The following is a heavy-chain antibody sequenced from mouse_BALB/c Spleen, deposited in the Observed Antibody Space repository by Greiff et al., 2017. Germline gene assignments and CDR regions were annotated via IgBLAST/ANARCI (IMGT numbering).Heavy chain of an antibody. D-gene: IGHD1-1*01. V-gene: IGHV1-4*01. CDR1: GYTFSSYG. Sequence: VQLQQSGDELVKPGASVKMSCKASGYTFSSYGMHWVKQRPGQGLEWIGYINTSTGYTEYNQKVKDKATLTADNSSSTAYMQLSSLTSEDSAVYYCARLYYGSTYFDYWGQGTTLTVSS. CDR2: INTSTGYT. J-gene: IGHJ2*01. CDR3: ARLYYGSTYFDY.